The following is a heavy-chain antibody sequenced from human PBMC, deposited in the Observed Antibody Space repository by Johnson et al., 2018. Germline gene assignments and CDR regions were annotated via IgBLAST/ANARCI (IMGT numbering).Heavy chain of an antibody. V-gene: IGHV3-33*06. CDR2: IWYDGSNK. J-gene: IGHJ3*02. Sequence: QVQLVESGGGVVQPGRSLRLSCAASGFTFSNYGIHWVRQAPGKGLEWVAVIWYDGSNKYYADPVKGRFTIYRDNSSNTLYPQMNSLRAEDTAVYYCAKLDYGYYYDSSGYWDAFDIWGQGTMVTVSS. CDR1: GFTFSNYG. CDR3: AKLDYGYYYDSSGYWDAFDI. D-gene: IGHD3-22*01.